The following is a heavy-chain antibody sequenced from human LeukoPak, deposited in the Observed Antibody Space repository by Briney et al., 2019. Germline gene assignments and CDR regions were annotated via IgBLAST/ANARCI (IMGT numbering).Heavy chain of an antibody. D-gene: IGHD3-10*01. CDR2: ISGSGGST. CDR3: AKAYGSGSYYFQYYFDY. J-gene: IGHJ4*02. Sequence: GGSLRLSCAASGFTFSSYAMSWVRQAPGKGLEWVSAISGSGGSTYYADSVKGRFTISRDNSKNTLYLQMNSLRAEDTAVYYCAKAYGSGSYYFQYYFDYWGQGTLVTVSS. CDR1: GFTFSSYA. V-gene: IGHV3-23*01.